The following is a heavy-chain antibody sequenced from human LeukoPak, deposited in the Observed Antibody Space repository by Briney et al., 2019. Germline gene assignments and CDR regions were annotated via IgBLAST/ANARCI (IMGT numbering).Heavy chain of an antibody. CDR3: ARPQLYDYVWGSYRSSFAFDI. CDR2: MKLNSGNT. Sequence: ASVKVSCKASGYTFTSYDINWVRQAPGQGLEWMGWMKLNSGNTGYAQKFQGRVTMTRNTSISTAYMELSSLRSEGTAVYYCARPQLYDYVWGSYRSSFAFDIWGQGTMVTVSS. D-gene: IGHD3-16*02. J-gene: IGHJ3*02. CDR1: GYTFTSYD. V-gene: IGHV1-8*01.